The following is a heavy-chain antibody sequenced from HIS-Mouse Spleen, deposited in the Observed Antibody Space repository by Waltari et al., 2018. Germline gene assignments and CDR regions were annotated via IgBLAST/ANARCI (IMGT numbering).Heavy chain of an antibody. J-gene: IGHJ2*01. Sequence: QLQLQESGPGLVKPSETLSLTCTVSGGSISSSSYYWRWLRPPPGKGLEWIGSIYYSGSTYYNPSLKSRVTISVDTSKNQFSLKLSSVTAADTAVYYCAREIPYSSSWYDWYFDLWGRGTLVTVSS. CDR3: AREIPYSSSWYDWYFDL. CDR1: GGSISSSSYY. D-gene: IGHD6-13*01. V-gene: IGHV4-39*07. CDR2: IYYSGST.